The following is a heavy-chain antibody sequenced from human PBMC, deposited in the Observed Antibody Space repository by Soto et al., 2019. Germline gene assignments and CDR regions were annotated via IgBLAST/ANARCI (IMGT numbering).Heavy chain of an antibody. V-gene: IGHV4-39*01. D-gene: IGHD3-22*01. CDR1: GDSISSSSYY. Sequence: SETLSLTCTVSGDSISSSSYYWGWIRQPPGKGLEWIGSIYYSGSTYYNPSLKSRVTISVDTSKNQFSLKLSSVTAADTAVYYCARHWHYYDSSGYYSLRANWFDPWGQGTLVTVSS. CDR2: IYYSGST. J-gene: IGHJ5*02. CDR3: ARHWHYYDSSGYYSLRANWFDP.